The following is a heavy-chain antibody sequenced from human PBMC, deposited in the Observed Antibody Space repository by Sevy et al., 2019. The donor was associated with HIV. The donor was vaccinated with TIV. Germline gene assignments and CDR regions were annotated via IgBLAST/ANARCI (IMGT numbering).Heavy chain of an antibody. CDR2: LSFGCGEI. J-gene: IGHJ4*02. CDR3: ARGGCTKPHDY. Sequence: GGSLRLSCAASGFTFSKYSMSWVRQPPGKGLEWVSTLSFGCGEINYADSVKGRFTISRDNSKSSVYLQMNNLRPEDMAVYYWARGGCTKPHDYWGQGTLVTVSS. V-gene: IGHV3-23*01. D-gene: IGHD2-8*01. CDR1: GFTFSKYS.